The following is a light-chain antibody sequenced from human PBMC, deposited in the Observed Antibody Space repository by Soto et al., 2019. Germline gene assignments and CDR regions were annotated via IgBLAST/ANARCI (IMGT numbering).Light chain of an antibody. Sequence: DIQMTQSPSSLSASVGDRVSITCRASQSIVSYLNWYQQIPGKAPKLLIYSSSTLQSGVPSRFSGSGSGTDFTLTISSLQPADFATYHCQQSYSAPYTFGQGTNLEIK. CDR1: QSIVSY. V-gene: IGKV1-39*01. CDR3: QQSYSAPYT. CDR2: SSS. J-gene: IGKJ2*01.